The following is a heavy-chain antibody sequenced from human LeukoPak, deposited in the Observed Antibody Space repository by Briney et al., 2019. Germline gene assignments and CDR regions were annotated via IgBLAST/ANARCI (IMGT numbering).Heavy chain of an antibody. CDR2: ISGSDDKT. D-gene: IGHD3-10*01. CDR3: AKWQYGVGFDS. Sequence: PGGSLRLSCAASRFTFSSYVMNWVRQAPGEGLEWVSAISGSDDKTYYADSVQGRFTISRDNSKNTLYLQMNSLRAEDTAVYYCAKWQYGVGFDSWGQGTLVTVSS. V-gene: IGHV3-23*01. J-gene: IGHJ4*02. CDR1: RFTFSSYV.